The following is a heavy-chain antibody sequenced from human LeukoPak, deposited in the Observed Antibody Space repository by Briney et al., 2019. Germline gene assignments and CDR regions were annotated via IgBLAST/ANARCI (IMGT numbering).Heavy chain of an antibody. V-gene: IGHV4-59*08. J-gene: IGHJ6*02. D-gene: IGHD6-13*01. CDR2: MCYSGST. CDR3: ARRGRGSNGMDV. Sequence: SETLSLTCTVSGGSLSNYYWSWVRQPPGKGLEWIGYMCYSGSTNYSPALMTRVTMSVDTSKNQYSLKLNSVTAADTAVYYCARRGRGSNGMDVWGQGTTVTVSS. CDR1: GGSLSNYY.